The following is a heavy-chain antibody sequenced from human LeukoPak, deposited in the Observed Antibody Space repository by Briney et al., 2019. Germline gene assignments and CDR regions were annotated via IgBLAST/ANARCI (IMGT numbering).Heavy chain of an antibody. D-gene: IGHD4-17*01. V-gene: IGHV4-31*03. CDR1: GGSISSGGYY. CDR3: ATAPVHDYGDYFDY. Sequence: SETLSLTCTVSGGSISSGGYYWSWIRQHPGKGLEWIGYIYYSGSTYYNPSLKSRVTISVDTSKNQFSLKLSSVTAADTAVYYCATAPVHDYGDYFDYWGRGTLVTVSS. J-gene: IGHJ4*02. CDR2: IYYSGST.